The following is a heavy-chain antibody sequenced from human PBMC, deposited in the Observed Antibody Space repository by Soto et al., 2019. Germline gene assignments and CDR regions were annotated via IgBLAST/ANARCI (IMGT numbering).Heavy chain of an antibody. V-gene: IGHV1-69*04. J-gene: IGHJ4*02. CDR1: GGTFSSYT. CDR2: IIPILGMA. Sequence: GASVKVSCKASGGTFSSYTISWVRQAPGQGLEWMGRIIPILGMANYAQKFQGRVTITADKSTSTAYMELSSLRAEDTAFYYCAKDSLNTKISWGQGTLVTVSS. D-gene: IGHD3-3*01. CDR3: AKDSLNTKIS.